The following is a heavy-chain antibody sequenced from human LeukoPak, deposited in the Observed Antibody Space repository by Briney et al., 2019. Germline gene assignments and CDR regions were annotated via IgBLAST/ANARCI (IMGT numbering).Heavy chain of an antibody. CDR2: IYPADSTT. Sequence: GESRKISCKGFGYDFSTYWIGWVRQVPGEGLEWMGIIYPADSTTHYSRSFQGQVTISVDKSISTAYLQWSSLKASDTAMYYCACRKYYSTWSDPWGQGTLVTV. CDR3: ACRKYYSTWSDP. J-gene: IGHJ5*02. V-gene: IGHV5-51*01. CDR1: GYDFSTYW. D-gene: IGHD3-10*01.